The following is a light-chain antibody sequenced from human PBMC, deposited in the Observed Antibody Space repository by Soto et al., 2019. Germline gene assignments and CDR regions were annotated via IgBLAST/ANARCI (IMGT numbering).Light chain of an antibody. V-gene: IGLV2-14*01. CDR1: SSDIGGYNY. CDR2: EVS. CDR3: SSYTSSSTLL. Sequence: QSALTQPAPVSGSPGQSITISCTGTSSDIGGYNYVSWYQHHPGKAPKLIIYEVSNRPSGVSNRFSGSKSGNTASLTISGLQAEDEADYYCSSYTSSSTLLFGGGTKLTVL. J-gene: IGLJ2*01.